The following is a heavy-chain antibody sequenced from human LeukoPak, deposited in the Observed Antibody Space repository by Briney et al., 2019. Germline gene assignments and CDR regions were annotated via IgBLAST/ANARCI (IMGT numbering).Heavy chain of an antibody. D-gene: IGHD1-26*01. CDR1: GGSIGSSTYY. V-gene: IGHV4-39*01. CDR3: ARQGVGATDC. Sequence: SETLSLTCTVSGGSIGSSTYYWAWIRQSPGKGLEWIGSITYSGSTYYNPSLESRVTISVDTSKNQFSLRLISVTAVDTAVYYCARQGVGATDCWGQGTLVTVSS. CDR2: ITYSGST. J-gene: IGHJ4*02.